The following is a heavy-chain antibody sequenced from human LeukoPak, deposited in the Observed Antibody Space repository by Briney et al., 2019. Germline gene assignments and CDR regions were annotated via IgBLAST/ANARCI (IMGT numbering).Heavy chain of an antibody. CDR2: IIPIFDTA. CDR3: ARAGLPSVYYSYGMDV. Sequence: SVKVSCKASGGTFSSYAFSWVRQAPGQGLEWMGGIIPIFDTANYAQKFQGRVTITADESTSTAYMELSSLRSEDTAVYYCARAGLPSVYYSYGMDVWGRGTSVTVSS. J-gene: IGHJ6*02. CDR1: GGTFSSYA. V-gene: IGHV1-69*13.